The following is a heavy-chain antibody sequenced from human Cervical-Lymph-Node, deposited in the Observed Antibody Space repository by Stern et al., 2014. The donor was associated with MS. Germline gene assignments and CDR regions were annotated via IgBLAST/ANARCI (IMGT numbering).Heavy chain of an antibody. CDR3: AKCSPFSISSCYNADS. CDR1: GFTFASYA. D-gene: IGHD2-2*01. Sequence: EMQLVESGGGLVQPGGSLRLSCAASGFTFASYALTWVRQAPGKGLEWVSTIRNTGDNTYSADSVKGRFTISRDNSKNTLYLQMNSLRAEDTALYYCAKCSPFSISSCYNADSWGQGTLVTVSS. CDR2: IRNTGDNT. J-gene: IGHJ4*02. V-gene: IGHV3-23*04.